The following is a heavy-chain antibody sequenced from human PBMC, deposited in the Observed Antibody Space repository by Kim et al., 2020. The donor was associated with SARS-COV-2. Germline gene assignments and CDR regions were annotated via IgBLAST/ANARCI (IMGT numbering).Heavy chain of an antibody. V-gene: IGHV1-8*01. Sequence: ASVKVSCKASGYTFTSYDINWVRQATGQGLEWMGWMNPNSGNTGYAQKFQGRVTMTRNTSISTAYMELSSLRSEDTAVYYCARYTHHYDFWSGYYSHYYYYYGMDVWGQGTTVTVSS. CDR1: GYTFTSYD. J-gene: IGHJ6*02. CDR3: ARYTHHYDFWSGYYSHYYYYYGMDV. CDR2: MNPNSGNT. D-gene: IGHD3-3*01.